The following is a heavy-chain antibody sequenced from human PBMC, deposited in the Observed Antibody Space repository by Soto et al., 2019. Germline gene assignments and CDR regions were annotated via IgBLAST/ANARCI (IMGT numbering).Heavy chain of an antibody. CDR3: AKDVTSHGPRGYSSSWYGWFDP. D-gene: IGHD6-13*01. V-gene: IGHV3-23*01. J-gene: IGHJ5*02. CDR2: ASARNTNT. Sequence: EVQLLESGGGLVQPGGSLRLSCAASGFTFSSHVMSWVRQAPGRGLEWVAAASARNTNTYYADSVKGRFTISRDNSKSTVYLQLDSVRVEDTAVYHCAKDVTSHGPRGYSSSWYGWFDPWGQGTLVVVSS. CDR1: GFTFSSHV.